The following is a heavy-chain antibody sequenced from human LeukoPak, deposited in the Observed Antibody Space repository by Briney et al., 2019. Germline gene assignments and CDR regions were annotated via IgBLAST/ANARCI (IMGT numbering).Heavy chain of an antibody. CDR3: AREGSPYYGMDV. CDR1: GFTFSSYS. CDR2: ISSSSSYI. J-gene: IGHJ6*04. V-gene: IGHV3-21*01. Sequence: PGGSLRLSCAASGFTFSSYSMNWVRQAPGKGLEWVSSISSSSSYIYYADSVKGRFTISRDSAKNSLYLQMNSLRAEDTAVYYCAREGSPYYGMDVWGKGTTVTVSS. D-gene: IGHD3-10*01.